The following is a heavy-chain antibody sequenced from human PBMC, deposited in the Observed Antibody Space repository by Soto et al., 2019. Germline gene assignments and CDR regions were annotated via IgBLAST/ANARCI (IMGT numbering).Heavy chain of an antibody. D-gene: IGHD3-9*01. J-gene: IGHJ4*02. CDR1: GGTFSSYA. Sequence: GASVKVSCKASGGTFSSYAISWVRQAPGQGLEWMGGIIPIFGTANYAQKFQGRVTITADESTSTAYMELSSLRSEDTAVYYCARDLHILTGYLDYWGQGTLVTVSS. V-gene: IGHV1-69*13. CDR3: ARDLHILTGYLDY. CDR2: IIPIFGTA.